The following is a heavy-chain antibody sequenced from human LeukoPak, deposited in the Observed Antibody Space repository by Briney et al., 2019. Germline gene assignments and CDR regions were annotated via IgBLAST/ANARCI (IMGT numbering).Heavy chain of an antibody. D-gene: IGHD2-21*02. CDR3: ANLTH. J-gene: IGHJ4*02. Sequence: PGGSLRLSCVATGFSFSNYSMHWVRQAPGKGLEWVSYISRTGNIVYYADSVKGRFTISRDNAKDSLFLQMDSLRDEDTAVYHCANLTHWGQGILVTVSS. V-gene: IGHV3-48*02. CDR2: ISRTGNIV. CDR1: GFSFSNYS.